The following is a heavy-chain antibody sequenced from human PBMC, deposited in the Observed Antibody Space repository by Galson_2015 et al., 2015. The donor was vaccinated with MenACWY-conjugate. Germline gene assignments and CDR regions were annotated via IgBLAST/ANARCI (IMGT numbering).Heavy chain of an antibody. D-gene: IGHD6-13*01. Sequence: QSGAEVTKPGESLKISCPASGSDFHTYWIGWVSQVPGKGLEWVGIIRHGDSHTTYKPPFTGQVTLSVEKSKNTAYLRWSSLKASDAGIYYCARRQFKAAAAACDPWVQGTLVTVSS. J-gene: IGHJ5*02. CDR1: GSDFHTYW. CDR3: ARRQFKAAAAACDP. V-gene: IGHV5-51*01. CDR2: IRHGDSHT.